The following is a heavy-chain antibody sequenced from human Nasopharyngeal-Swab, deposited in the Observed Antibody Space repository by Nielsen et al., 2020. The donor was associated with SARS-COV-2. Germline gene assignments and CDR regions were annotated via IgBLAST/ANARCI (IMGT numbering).Heavy chain of an antibody. CDR2: ISSDGGA. V-gene: IGHV3-74*01. Sequence: GESLKISCAASGFSISGYWMHWVHQAPGKGLVWVSRISSDGGANYADSATGRFTISRDNAKNTVYLQMNSLRDEDTAVYYCLRGMAGYGWFDPWGQGILVTVSS. D-gene: IGHD2-2*03. CDR3: LRGMAGYGWFDP. CDR1: GFSISGYW. J-gene: IGHJ5*02.